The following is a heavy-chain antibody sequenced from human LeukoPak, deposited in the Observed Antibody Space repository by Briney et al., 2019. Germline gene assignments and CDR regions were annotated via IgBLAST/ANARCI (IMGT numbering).Heavy chain of an antibody. J-gene: IGHJ4*02. CDR3: ARDDSSSWYRFFDY. CDR1: GYTFTSFG. D-gene: IGHD6-13*01. Sequence: ASVKVSCKASGYTFTSFGISWVRQAPGQGLEWMGWISAYNGNTNYAQKLQGRVTMTTDTSTSTAYMELRSLRSDDTAVYYCARDDSSSWYRFFDYWGQGTLVTVSS. CDR2: ISAYNGNT. V-gene: IGHV1-18*01.